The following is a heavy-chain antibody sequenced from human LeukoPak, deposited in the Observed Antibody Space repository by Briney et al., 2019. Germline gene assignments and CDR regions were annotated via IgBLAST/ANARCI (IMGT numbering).Heavy chain of an antibody. D-gene: IGHD3-10*01. J-gene: IGHJ4*02. V-gene: IGHV3-53*01. CDR3: GSSGTDTRFDY. CDR2: IYSSGTT. CDR1: GFTVSSNH. Sequence: PGGSLRLSCAASGFTVSSNHMSWVRQAPGRGLEWASIIYSSGTTYYADSVKGRFTISRDNSKNMLYLQMNSLRAEDTAVYYCGSSGTDTRFDYWGQGTLVTVSS.